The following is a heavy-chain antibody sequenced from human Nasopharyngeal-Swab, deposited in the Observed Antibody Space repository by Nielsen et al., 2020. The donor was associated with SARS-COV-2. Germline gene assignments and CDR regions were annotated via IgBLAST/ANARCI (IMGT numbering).Heavy chain of an antibody. D-gene: IGHD5-24*01. CDR2: ISVNGDST. V-gene: IGHV3-64*04. CDR1: GFTFGSYS. Sequence: GGSLKISCSASGFTFGSYSMHWVRQAPGKGLEYVSGISVNGDSTYYADSVKGRFTISRDNSKNTLYLQMNSLRAEDTAVYYCAKESLRREMATMSAHDYWGQGTLVTVSS. J-gene: IGHJ4*02. CDR3: AKESLRREMATMSAHDY.